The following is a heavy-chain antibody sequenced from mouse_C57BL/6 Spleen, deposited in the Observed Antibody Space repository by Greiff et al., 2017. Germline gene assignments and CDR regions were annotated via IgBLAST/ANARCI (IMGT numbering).Heavy chain of an antibody. J-gene: IGHJ4*01. CDR2: IDPETGDT. Sequence: EVQLQQSGAELVRPGASVKLSCTASGFNIKDDYMPWVKQRPEQGLEWIGWIDPETGDTEYASKFQGKATITADPSSNTAYLQLSSLTSEDTAVYYCTTRIYYDFDGGGWGQGASVTGSS. V-gene: IGHV14-4*01. CDR3: TTRIYYDFDGGG. D-gene: IGHD2-4*01. CDR1: GFNIKDDY.